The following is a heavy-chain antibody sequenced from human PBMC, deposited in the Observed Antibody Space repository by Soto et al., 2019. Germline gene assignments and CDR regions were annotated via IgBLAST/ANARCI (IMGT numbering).Heavy chain of an antibody. CDR3: ARDNGDVDY. CDR2: IYHSGST. J-gene: IGHJ4*02. V-gene: IGHV4-38-2*02. D-gene: IGHD4-17*01. Sequence: SETLSLTCAVSGYSISSGYYWGWIRQPPGKGLEWIGSIYHSGSTYYNPSLKSRVTISVDTSKNQFSLKLSSVTAADTAVYYCARDNGDVDYWGQGTLVTVSS. CDR1: GYSISSGYY.